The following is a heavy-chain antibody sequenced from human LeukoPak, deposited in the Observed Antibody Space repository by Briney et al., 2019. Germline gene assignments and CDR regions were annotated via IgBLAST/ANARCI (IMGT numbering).Heavy chain of an antibody. CDR2: IYHSGST. J-gene: IGHJ4*02. CDR1: GYSISSGYY. Sequence: SETLSLTCAVSGYSISSGYYWGWIRQPPGKELEWIGSIYHSGSTYYNPSLKSRVTISVDTSKNQFSLKLSSVTAADTAVYYCAGSKDFWSGYYRYWGQGTLVTVSS. D-gene: IGHD3-3*01. CDR3: AGSKDFWSGYYRY. V-gene: IGHV4-38-2*01.